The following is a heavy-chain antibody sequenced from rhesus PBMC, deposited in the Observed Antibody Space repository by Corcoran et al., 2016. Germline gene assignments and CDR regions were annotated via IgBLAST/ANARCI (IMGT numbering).Heavy chain of an antibody. Sequence: QLQLQESGPGLVKPSETLSLTCVVSGYSISSGYGWSWIRQPPGKGLVWIGYITYSGSTSYNPSLKSRVTISRDTSKNQFSLKLSSVTAADTAVYYCARDGAWTPRDYWGQGVLVTVSS. CDR2: ITYSGST. J-gene: IGHJ4*01. CDR3: ARDGAWTPRDY. D-gene: IGHD1-44*02. CDR1: GYSISSGYG. V-gene: IGHV4-122*02.